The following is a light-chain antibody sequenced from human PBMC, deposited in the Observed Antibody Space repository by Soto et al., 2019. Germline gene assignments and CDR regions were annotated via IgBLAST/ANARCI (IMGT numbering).Light chain of an antibody. CDR1: SSDVGSYNF. V-gene: IGLV2-23*01. J-gene: IGLJ1*01. Sequence: QSVLTQPASVSGSPGQSITISCTGTSSDVGSYNFVSWYQQHPGKAPKLMIYEGDKRPSGVSDRFSGSKSGNTASLTISGLHSEDEADYYCCSYAGSSTYVFGNGTKVXVL. CDR2: EGD. CDR3: CSYAGSSTYV.